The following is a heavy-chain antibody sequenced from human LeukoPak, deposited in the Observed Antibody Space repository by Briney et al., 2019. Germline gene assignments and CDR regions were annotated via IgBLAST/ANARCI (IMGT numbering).Heavy chain of an antibody. Sequence: SETLSLTCAVYGGSFSGYYWSWIRHPPGKGLEWIGEINHSGSTNYNPSLKSRVTISVDTSKNQFSLKLSSVTAADTAVYYCARDSSWLVRYYFDYWGQGTLVTVSS. CDR3: ARDSSWLVRYYFDY. V-gene: IGHV4-34*01. D-gene: IGHD6-19*01. CDR1: GGSFSGYY. CDR2: INHSGST. J-gene: IGHJ4*02.